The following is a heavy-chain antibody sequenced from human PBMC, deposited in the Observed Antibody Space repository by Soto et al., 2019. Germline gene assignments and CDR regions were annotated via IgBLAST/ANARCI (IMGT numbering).Heavy chain of an antibody. V-gene: IGHV4-31*03. J-gene: IGHJ5*02. CDR1: GGSIGNGGYY. Sequence: QVQLQESGPGLVKPSQTLSLTCTVSGGSIGNGGYYWSWIRQHPGKGLEWIGYIYYSGSTYYNPSLKSRVTISVDTSKNQFSLKLSSVTAADTAVYYCARDTISYNWFDPWGQGTLVTVSS. CDR3: ARDTISYNWFDP. D-gene: IGHD3-3*01. CDR2: IYYSGST.